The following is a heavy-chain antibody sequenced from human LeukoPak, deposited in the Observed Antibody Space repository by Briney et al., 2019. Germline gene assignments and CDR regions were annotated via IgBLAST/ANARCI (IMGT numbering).Heavy chain of an antibody. CDR3: ARDPTEGELLYFDY. Sequence: PGGSLRLSCAASGFTFSSYGMHWVRQAPGKGLEWVAVISYDGSNKYYADSVKGRFTISRDNSKNTLYLQMNSLRAEDTAVYYCARDPTEGELLYFDYWGQGTLVTVSS. V-gene: IGHV3-30*03. CDR2: ISYDGSNK. D-gene: IGHD1-26*01. CDR1: GFTFSSYG. J-gene: IGHJ4*02.